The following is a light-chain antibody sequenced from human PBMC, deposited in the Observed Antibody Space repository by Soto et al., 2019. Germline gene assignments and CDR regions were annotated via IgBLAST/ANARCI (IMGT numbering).Light chain of an antibody. V-gene: IGKV3-15*01. CDR1: QSVSDN. CDR2: GAS. J-gene: IGKJ2*01. CDR3: QQYGNFPYT. Sequence: EIVMTQSPATLSVSPGERVTLSCRASQSVSDNLAWYQQKPGQAPRLLIYGASTRATDIPARFSGSGSGTEFTLTISSLQSEDFAVYYCQQYGNFPYTFGQGTKLEIK.